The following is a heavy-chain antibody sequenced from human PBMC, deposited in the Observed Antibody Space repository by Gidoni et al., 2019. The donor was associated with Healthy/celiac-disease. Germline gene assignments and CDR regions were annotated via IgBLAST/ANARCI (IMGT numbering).Heavy chain of an antibody. CDR2: ISAYNGNT. D-gene: IGHD3-22*01. V-gene: IGHV1-18*01. Sequence: QVQLVQSGAEVKKPGASLKVSCKASGYTFTSYGIHWVRPAPGQGLEWMGWISAYNGNTNYAQKLQGRVTMTTDTSTSTAYMELRSLRSDDTAVYYCARCPLFVNYYDSSGYSDSGYFDYWGQGTLVTVSS. CDR3: ARCPLFVNYYDSSGYSDSGYFDY. J-gene: IGHJ4*02. CDR1: GYTFTSYG.